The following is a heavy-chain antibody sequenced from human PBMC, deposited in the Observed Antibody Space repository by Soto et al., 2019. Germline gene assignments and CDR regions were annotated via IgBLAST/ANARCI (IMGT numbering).Heavy chain of an antibody. CDR3: TTDSYSTMIVVRFDY. V-gene: IGHV3-23*01. CDR1: GFTFNIYV. J-gene: IGHJ4*01. Sequence: HPGGSLRLSCAASGFTFNIYVMTWVRQAPGKGLQWVASVSGSGGRTFYADSVKGRFTISRDNSKNTVYVQMNSLRAEDTGIYYCTTDSYSTMIVVRFDYWGHGTLVTVSS. CDR2: VSGSGGRT. D-gene: IGHD3-22*01.